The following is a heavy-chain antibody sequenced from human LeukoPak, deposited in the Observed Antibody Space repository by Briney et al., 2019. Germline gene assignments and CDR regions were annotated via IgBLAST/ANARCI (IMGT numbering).Heavy chain of an antibody. Sequence: GGSLRLSCAASGFTFSSYGMHWVRQAPGKGLEWVAVISYDGSNKYYADSVKGRFTISRDNSKNTLYLQMNSLRAEDTAVYYCARDGSGSYFGDAFDIWGQGTMVTVSS. V-gene: IGHV3-30*03. CDR2: ISYDGSNK. D-gene: IGHD1-26*01. J-gene: IGHJ3*02. CDR3: ARDGSGSYFGDAFDI. CDR1: GFTFSSYG.